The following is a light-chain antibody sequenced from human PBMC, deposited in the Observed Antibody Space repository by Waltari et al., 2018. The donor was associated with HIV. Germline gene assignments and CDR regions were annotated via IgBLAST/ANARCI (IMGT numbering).Light chain of an antibody. CDR1: ALPNQY. CDR2: KDS. Sequence: SYELTQPPSVSVSPGQTARITCSGDALPNQYAYWYQQKPGQAPVLVIYKDSERRSGIPERCSGSSSGTTVTLTISGVQAEDEADYFCQSADSSGTYLYVFGTGTKVTVL. CDR3: QSADSSGTYLYV. V-gene: IGLV3-25*03. J-gene: IGLJ1*01.